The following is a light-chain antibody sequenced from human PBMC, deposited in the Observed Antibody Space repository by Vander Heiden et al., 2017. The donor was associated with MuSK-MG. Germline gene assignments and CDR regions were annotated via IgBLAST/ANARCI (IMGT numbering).Light chain of an antibody. CDR1: SSNIGAGYD. V-gene: IGLV1-40*01. CDR2: GNS. CDR3: QSYDSSLSGSVV. J-gene: IGLJ2*01. Sequence: QSVLPPPPSVSRAPGQRVTISCTGSSSNIGAGYDVHWYQQLPGTAPKLLIYGNSNRPSGVPDRFSGSKSGTSASLAITGLQAEDEADYYCQSYDSSLSGSVVFGGGTKLTVL.